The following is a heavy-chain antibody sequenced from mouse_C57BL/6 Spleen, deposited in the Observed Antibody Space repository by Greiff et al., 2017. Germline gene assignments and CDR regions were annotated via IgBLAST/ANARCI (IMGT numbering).Heavy chain of an antibody. CDR3: TYYSNYEGWYFDV. V-gene: IGHV1-5*01. CDR1: GYTFTSYW. CDR2: IYPGNSDT. D-gene: IGHD2-5*01. Sequence: LKQSGTVLARPGASVKMSCKTSGYTFTSYWMHWVKQRPGQGLEWIGAIYPGNSDTSYNQKFKGKAKLTAVTSASTAYMELSSLTNEDSAVYYCTYYSNYEGWYFDVWGTGTTVTVSS. J-gene: IGHJ1*03.